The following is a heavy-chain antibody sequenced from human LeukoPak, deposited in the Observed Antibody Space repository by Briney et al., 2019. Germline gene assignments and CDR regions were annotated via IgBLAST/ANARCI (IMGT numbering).Heavy chain of an antibody. Sequence: GGSLRPSCAASGFTFSSYGMHWVRQAPGKGLEWVAVISYDGSNKYYADSVKGRFTISRDNSKNTLYLQMNSLRAEDTAVYYCAKDSGYDFWSGYWTTYNWFDPWGQGTLVTVSS. J-gene: IGHJ5*02. CDR2: ISYDGSNK. D-gene: IGHD3-3*01. CDR3: AKDSGYDFWSGYWTTYNWFDP. V-gene: IGHV3-30*18. CDR1: GFTFSSYG.